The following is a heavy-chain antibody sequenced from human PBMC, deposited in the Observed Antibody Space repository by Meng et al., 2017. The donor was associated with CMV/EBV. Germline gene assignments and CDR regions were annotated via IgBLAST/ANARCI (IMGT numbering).Heavy chain of an antibody. J-gene: IGHJ5*02. CDR3: ARTRTYNWFDP. CDR2: IKQDGSEK. V-gene: IGHV3-7*01. Sequence: LSLTCAASGFTFSSYWMSWVRQAPGKGLEWVANIKQDGSEKYYVDSVKGRFTISRDNAKNPLYLQMNSLRAEDTAVYYCARTRTYNWFDPWGQGTLVTVSS. CDR1: GFTFSSYW.